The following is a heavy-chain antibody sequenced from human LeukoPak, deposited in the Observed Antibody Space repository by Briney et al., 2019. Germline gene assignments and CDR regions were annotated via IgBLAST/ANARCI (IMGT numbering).Heavy chain of an antibody. J-gene: IGHJ3*01. CDR2: ISGLGAKT. CDR1: EFTFSTYA. Sequence: GGSLRLSCVGSEFTFSTYAMSWVRQAPGKGLEWVSGISGLGAKTYSADSVKGRFAISRDNSKSTLYLEMKSLRADDTAVYYCAKGGPYEHESGGDDGFDVWGQGTMVTVSS. CDR3: AKGGPYEHESGGDDGFDV. D-gene: IGHD2-15*01. V-gene: IGHV3-23*01.